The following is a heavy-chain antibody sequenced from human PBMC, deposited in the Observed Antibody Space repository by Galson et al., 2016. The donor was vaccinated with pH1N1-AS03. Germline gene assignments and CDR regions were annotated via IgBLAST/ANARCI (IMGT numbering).Heavy chain of an antibody. CDR2: ISGNGYST. CDR1: GFTFSSYA. J-gene: IGHJ4*02. Sequence: ASGFTFSSYAMHWVRQAPGKGLEYVSAISGNGYSTYYANSVKGRFTISRDNSKSTLFLQMGSLRPEDRAVYYCARGPVSYSNYWFPPPDYWGQGTLVTVSS. D-gene: IGHD6-13*01. V-gene: IGHV3-64*01. CDR3: ARGPVSYSNYWFPPPDY.